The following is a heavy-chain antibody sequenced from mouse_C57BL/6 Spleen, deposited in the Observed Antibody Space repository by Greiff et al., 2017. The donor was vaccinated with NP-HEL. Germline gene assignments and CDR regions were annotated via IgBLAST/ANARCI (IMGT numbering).Heavy chain of an antibody. J-gene: IGHJ2*01. V-gene: IGHV1-55*01. CDR2: IYPGSGST. Sequence: VQLQQSGAELVKPGASVKMSCKASGYTFTSYWITWVKQRPGQGLEWIGDIYPGSGSTNYNEKFKSKATLTVDTSSSPAYMQLSSLTSEDSAVYYCARGNYGNYGGIDYWGQGTTLTVSS. D-gene: IGHD2-1*01. CDR3: ARGNYGNYGGIDY. CDR1: GYTFTSYW.